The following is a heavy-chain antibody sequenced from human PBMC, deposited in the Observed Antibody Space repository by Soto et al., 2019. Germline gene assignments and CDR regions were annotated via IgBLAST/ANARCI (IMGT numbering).Heavy chain of an antibody. Sequence: QVHLVESGGGVVQPGRSLRLSCAASGFTFSSYAMHCVRRTPGKGLECVALISYDGINKYYADSVKGRFTVSRDNSKSTLYLQMNSLSAEDTAVYYCVKDGVSGWYDYFFDYWGQGTLVTVSS. V-gene: IGHV3-30*18. CDR3: VKDGVSGWYDYFFDY. D-gene: IGHD6-19*01. CDR1: GFTFSSYA. CDR2: ISYDGINK. J-gene: IGHJ4*02.